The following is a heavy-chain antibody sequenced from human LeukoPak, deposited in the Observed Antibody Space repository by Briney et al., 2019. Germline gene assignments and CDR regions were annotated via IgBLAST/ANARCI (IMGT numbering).Heavy chain of an antibody. CDR1: GVTLSTYA. Sequence: GGSLRLSCAASGVTLSTYAMSWARQAPGKGLEWVSAISGSGGSTYYADSVKGRFTISRDNSKNTLYLQMNSLRAEDTAVYYCAKDLQQFDYWGQGTLVTVSS. D-gene: IGHD6-13*01. J-gene: IGHJ4*02. V-gene: IGHV3-23*01. CDR2: ISGSGGST. CDR3: AKDLQQFDY.